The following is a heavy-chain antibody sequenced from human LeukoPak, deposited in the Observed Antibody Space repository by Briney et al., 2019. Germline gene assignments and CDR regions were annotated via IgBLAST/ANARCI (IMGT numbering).Heavy chain of an antibody. V-gene: IGHV3-23*01. CDR1: GSPFSSYG. D-gene: IGHD3-3*01. J-gene: IGHJ4*02. Sequence: GGPLRLSFAAPGSPFSSYGMGWVGQPQGKGLGWVSAIVGSGGSTYYADSVKGRFTISRDNSKNTLYLQMNSLRAEDTAVYYCAKPKYYDFWSGPNAFDYWGQGTLVTVSS. CDR3: AKPKYYDFWSGPNAFDY. CDR2: IVGSGGST.